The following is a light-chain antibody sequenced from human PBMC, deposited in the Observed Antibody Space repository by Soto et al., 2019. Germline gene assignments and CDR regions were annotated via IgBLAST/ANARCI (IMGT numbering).Light chain of an antibody. CDR2: SNN. J-gene: IGLJ2*01. V-gene: IGLV1-44*01. Sequence: QSVLTQPPSASGTPGQRVTISCSGSSSNIGSYTVNWYQQLPGTAPKLLIYSNNQRPSGVPDRFSGSKSGTSVSLAISGLQSEVEADYYCAAWNDSLNGVVFGGGTKVTVL. CDR3: AAWNDSLNGVV. CDR1: SSNIGSYT.